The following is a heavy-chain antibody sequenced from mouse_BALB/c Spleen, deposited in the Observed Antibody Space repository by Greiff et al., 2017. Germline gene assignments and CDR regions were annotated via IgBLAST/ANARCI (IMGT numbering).Heavy chain of an antibody. CDR3: ARDGYSLFYAMDY. D-gene: IGHD2-3*01. J-gene: IGHJ4*01. CDR2: ISSGGST. Sequence: EVQRVESGGGLVKPGGSLKLSCAASGFTFSSYAMSWVRQTPEKRLEWVASISSGGSTYYPDSVKGRFTISRDNARNILYLQMSSLRSEDTAMYYCARDGYSLFYAMDYWGQGTSVTVSS. V-gene: IGHV5-6-5*01. CDR1: GFTFSSYA.